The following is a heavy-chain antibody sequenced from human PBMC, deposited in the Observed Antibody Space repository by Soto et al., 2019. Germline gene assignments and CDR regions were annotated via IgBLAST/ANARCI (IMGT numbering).Heavy chain of an antibody. CDR3: AREDFWSGYSRGWFDL. CDR1: GYTFTSYY. Sequence: ASVKVSCKASGYTFTSYYMHWVRQAPGQGLEWMGIINPSGGSTSYAQKFQGRVTMTRDTSTSTVYMELSSLRSEDTAVYYCAREDFWSGYSRGWFDLWGQCILVTVSS. V-gene: IGHV1-46*01. D-gene: IGHD3-3*01. J-gene: IGHJ5*02. CDR2: INPSGGST.